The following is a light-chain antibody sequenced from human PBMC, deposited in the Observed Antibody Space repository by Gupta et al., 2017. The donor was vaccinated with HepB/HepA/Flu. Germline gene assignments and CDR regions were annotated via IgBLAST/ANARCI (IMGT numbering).Light chain of an antibody. Sequence: DIVMTQSPDSLTVSLGERATINCKSSQSLLFNPYNRNYLAWYQQKTGQPPNLLIRWASTRESGVPHQFSGRGSGTDFTLTITSPQAEDVAPYYCQHYDCPLWTFGQGTKVEMK. CDR3: QHYDCPLWT. J-gene: IGKJ1*01. V-gene: IGKV4-1*01. CDR2: WAS. CDR1: QSLLFNPYNRNY.